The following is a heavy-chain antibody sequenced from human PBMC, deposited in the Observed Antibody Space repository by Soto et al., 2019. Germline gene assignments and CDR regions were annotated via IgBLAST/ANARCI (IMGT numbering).Heavy chain of an antibody. J-gene: IGHJ6*03. V-gene: IGHV4-59*01. Sequence: SETLSLTCTVSGGSISSYYWSWIRQPPGKGLEWIGYIYYSGSTNYNPSLKSRVTISVDTSKNQFSLKLSSVTAADTAVYYCARALNADYYYMDVWGKGTTVTVSS. D-gene: IGHD1-1*01. CDR1: GGSISSYY. CDR2: IYYSGST. CDR3: ARALNADYYYMDV.